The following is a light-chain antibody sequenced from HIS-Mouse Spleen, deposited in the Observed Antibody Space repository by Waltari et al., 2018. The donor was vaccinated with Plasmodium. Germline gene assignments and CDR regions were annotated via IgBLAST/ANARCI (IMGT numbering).Light chain of an antibody. Sequence: EIVSTQSPGTLSLSPGERATLSCRASQSVSSSYLAWYQQKPGQAPRLLIYGASSRATGSPDRFSGSGSGTDFTLTISRLEPEDFAVYYCQQYGSSPYTFGQGTKLEIK. CDR2: GAS. J-gene: IGKJ2*01. CDR1: QSVSSSY. V-gene: IGKV3-20*01. CDR3: QQYGSSPYT.